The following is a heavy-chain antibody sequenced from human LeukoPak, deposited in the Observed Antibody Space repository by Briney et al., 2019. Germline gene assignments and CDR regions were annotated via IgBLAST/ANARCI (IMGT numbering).Heavy chain of an antibody. CDR2: ITGSGDYT. CDR3: AKDGLYYDGSAHVYYFDY. Sequence: GGSLRLSCAASAFTFSSYAMTWVRQAPGKGLEWVSSITGSGDYTYYIDSVKGRFTISRDNSKNILYLQMNSLRGEDTALYYCAKDGLYYDGSAHVYYFDYWGQGTLVAVSS. D-gene: IGHD3-22*01. CDR1: AFTFSSYA. V-gene: IGHV3-23*01. J-gene: IGHJ4*02.